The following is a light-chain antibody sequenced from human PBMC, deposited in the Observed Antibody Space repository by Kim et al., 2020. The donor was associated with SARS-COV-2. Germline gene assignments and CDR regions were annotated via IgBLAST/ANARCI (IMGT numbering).Light chain of an antibody. CDR1: SLRSYY. J-gene: IGLJ2*01. V-gene: IGLV3-19*01. CDR2: GKN. CDR3: NSRDSNDNVV. Sequence: VALGQTDRMTCQGDSLRSYYATWYQQKPRQAPILVIYGKNNRPSGIPDRFSGSSSGNTASLTITGTQAGDEADYYCNSRDSNDNVVFGGGTKLTVL.